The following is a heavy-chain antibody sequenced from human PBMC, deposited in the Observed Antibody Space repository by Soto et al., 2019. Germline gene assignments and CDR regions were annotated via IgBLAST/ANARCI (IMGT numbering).Heavy chain of an antibody. J-gene: IGHJ6*02. D-gene: IGHD2-15*01. CDR1: GGTFSSYA. V-gene: IGHV1-69*13. CDR3: ARGQVVVVAARYYYGMDV. CDR2: IIPIFGTA. Sequence: GASVKVSFKASGGTFSSYAISWLRQAPGQGLEWMGGIIPIFGTANYAQKFQGRVTITADESTSTAYMELSSLRSEDTAVYYCARGQVVVVAARYYYGMDVWGQGTTVTVS.